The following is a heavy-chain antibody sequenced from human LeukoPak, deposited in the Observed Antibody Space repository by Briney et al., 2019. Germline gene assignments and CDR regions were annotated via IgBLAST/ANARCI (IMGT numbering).Heavy chain of an antibody. CDR2: IHYTGST. CDR3: ARLNLIGSSPVHHYDF. CDR1: GGSISGYY. D-gene: IGHD6-13*01. J-gene: IGHJ4*02. Sequence: SETLSLTCTVSGGSISGYYWSWIRQSPGKGLEYIAYIHYTGSTDYNPSLKSRVTISVDTSKNQFSLKLSFVTAADTAVYYCARLNLIGSSPVHHYDFWGQGTLVTVSS. V-gene: IGHV4-59*08.